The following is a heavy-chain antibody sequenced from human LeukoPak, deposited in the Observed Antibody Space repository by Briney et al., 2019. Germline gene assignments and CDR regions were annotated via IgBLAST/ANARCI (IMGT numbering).Heavy chain of an antibody. CDR3: ARAGYCSSTSCYRPDY. V-gene: IGHV3-21*01. Sequence: GGSLRLSCAASGFAFSSYSMNWVRQAPGKGLEWVSSISSSSSYIYYADSVKGRFTISRDNAKNSLYLQMNSLRAEDTAVYYCARAGYCSSTSCYRPDYWGQGTLVTVSP. J-gene: IGHJ4*02. CDR2: ISSSSSYI. CDR1: GFAFSSYS. D-gene: IGHD2-2*01.